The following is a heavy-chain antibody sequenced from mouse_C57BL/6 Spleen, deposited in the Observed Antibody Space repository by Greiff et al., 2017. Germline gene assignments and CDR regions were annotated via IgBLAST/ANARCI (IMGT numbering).Heavy chain of an antibody. CDR1: GYTFTDYN. CDR3: ARDDGSSYDWYFDV. CDR2: ISPNNGGT. D-gene: IGHD1-1*01. Sequence: EVQLQQSGPELVKPGASVKMSCKASGYTFTDYNMHWVKQSHGKSLEWIGYISPNNGGTSYNQKCKGKATLTVNNASSTAYMGRRSLTSEDSAVYYSARDDGSSYDWYFDVWGTGTTVTVSS. V-gene: IGHV1-22*01. J-gene: IGHJ1*03.